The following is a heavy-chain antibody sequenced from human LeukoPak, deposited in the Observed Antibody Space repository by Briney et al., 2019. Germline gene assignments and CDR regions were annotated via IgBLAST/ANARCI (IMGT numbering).Heavy chain of an antibody. D-gene: IGHD5-24*01. CDR1: VEPFSNYF. V-gene: IGHV4-34*01. CDR3: ARGLGQYDY. CDR2: INHSGST. J-gene: IGHJ4*02. Sequence: SETLSLTCAVYVEPFSNYFWSWIRQSPGKGLEWTGEINHSGSTNYNSSLTSRVTISVDTSKNQFSLNLRSMTAADTAIYYCARGLGQYDYWGQGTLVTVSS.